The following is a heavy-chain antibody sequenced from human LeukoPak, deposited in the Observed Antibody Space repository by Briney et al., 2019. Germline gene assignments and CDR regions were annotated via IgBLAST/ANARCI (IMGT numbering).Heavy chain of an antibody. D-gene: IGHD3-10*02. CDR1: GGSFSGYY. J-gene: IGHJ4*02. CDR2: INHSGST. Sequence: SETLSLTCAVYGGSFSGYYWSWIRQPPGKGLEWIGEINHSGSTNYNPSLKSQVTISVDTSKNQFSLKLSSVTAADTAVYYCARGYVYFDYWGQGTLVTVSS. V-gene: IGHV4-34*01. CDR3: ARGYVYFDY.